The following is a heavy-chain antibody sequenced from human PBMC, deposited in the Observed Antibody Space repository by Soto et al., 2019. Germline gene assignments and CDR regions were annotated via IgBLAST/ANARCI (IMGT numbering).Heavy chain of an antibody. CDR2: MNPRSGGT. V-gene: IGHV1-2*02. J-gene: IGHJ5*02. CDR1: GYTFTNYY. Sequence: ASVKVSCKASGYTFTNYYMNWVRQAPGQGLEWMGWMNPRSGGTKYAQDFQGRVTMTRDTSISTAYMEVTSLRPDDTAVYFCARCDSSTSYPLDLWGPGTLVTVSS. D-gene: IGHD6-19*01. CDR3: ARCDSSTSYPLDL.